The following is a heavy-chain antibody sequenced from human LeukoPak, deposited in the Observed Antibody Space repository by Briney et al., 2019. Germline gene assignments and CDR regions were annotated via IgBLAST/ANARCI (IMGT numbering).Heavy chain of an antibody. CDR1: GGSISSSSSY. CDR2: IYYSGST. D-gene: IGHD3-9*01. Sequence: PSGTLSLTCIVSGGSISSSSSYWGWIRQPPGKGLESIGSIYYSGSTYYNPSLKSRVTISVDTSKNQFSLMLSPVTAADTAVYYCARRRYDILTGLLWFDPWGQGTLVTVSS. J-gene: IGHJ5*02. CDR3: ARRRYDILTGLLWFDP. V-gene: IGHV4-39*01.